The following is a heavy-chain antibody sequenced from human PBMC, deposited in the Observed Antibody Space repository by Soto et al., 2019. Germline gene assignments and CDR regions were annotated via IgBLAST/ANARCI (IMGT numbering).Heavy chain of an antibody. CDR1: GFTVSSYY. Sequence: GGSLRLSCAAYGFTVSSYYMSWVRQAPGKGLEWVSVIYSRGNTYYADSVKGRFTISRDNSKNTLYLQMNSLRAEDTAVYYCATRLDPIREDALDIWGQGTMVTVSS. D-gene: IGHD4-17*01. CDR2: IYSRGNT. J-gene: IGHJ3*02. V-gene: IGHV3-53*01. CDR3: ATRLDPIREDALDI.